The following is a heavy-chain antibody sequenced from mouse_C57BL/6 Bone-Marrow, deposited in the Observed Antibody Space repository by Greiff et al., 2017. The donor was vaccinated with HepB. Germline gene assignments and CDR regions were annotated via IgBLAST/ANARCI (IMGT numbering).Heavy chain of an antibody. CDR1: GYSITSGYY. V-gene: IGHV3-6*01. CDR2: ISYDGSN. J-gene: IGHJ4*01. Sequence: EVKLMESGPGLVKPSQSLSLTCSVTGYSITSGYYWNWIRQFPGNKLEWMGYISYDGSNNSNPSLKNRISITRDTSKNQFFLKLNSVTTEDTATYYGAREGNYGDAMDYWGQGTSVTVSA. D-gene: IGHD1-1*01. CDR3: AREGNYGDAMDY.